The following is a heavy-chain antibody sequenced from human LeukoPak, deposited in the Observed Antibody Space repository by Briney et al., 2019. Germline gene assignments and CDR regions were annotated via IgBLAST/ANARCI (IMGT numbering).Heavy chain of an antibody. V-gene: IGHV3-13*01. CDR2: ITSAGDR. J-gene: IGHJ4*02. CDR1: GFTLSNYH. D-gene: IGHD2-15*01. CDR3: AREACNGNSCYLLDY. Sequence: GGSLGLSCAASGFTLSNYHMHRVRPATGKSLEWVSTITSAGDRYYPGSVKGRFTISRENAKNSLYLQMDSLRAGDTAVYYCAREACNGNSCYLLDYWGQGTLVTVSS.